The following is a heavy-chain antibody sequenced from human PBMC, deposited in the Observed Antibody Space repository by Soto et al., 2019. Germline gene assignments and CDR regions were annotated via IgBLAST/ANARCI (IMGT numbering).Heavy chain of an antibody. Sequence: RRESLKISCQGSGYSFASYWIGWVRQMPGKDLEWMGIIYPGDSDTRYSPSFQGQVTISADKSLRTAYLQWTSLKASDTALYYCARTRSFTLGFYYDGMDVWGQGTTVTVSS. D-gene: IGHD6-6*01. CDR1: GYSFASYW. CDR3: ARTRSFTLGFYYDGMDV. J-gene: IGHJ6*02. CDR2: IYPGDSDT. V-gene: IGHV5-51*01.